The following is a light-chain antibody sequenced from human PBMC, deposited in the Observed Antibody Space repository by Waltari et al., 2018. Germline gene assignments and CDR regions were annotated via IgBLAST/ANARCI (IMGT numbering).Light chain of an antibody. CDR3: QQCNSVPYT. V-gene: IGKV1-5*03. J-gene: IGKJ2*01. CDR2: KAS. CDR1: QNINSW. Sequence: DIQMTQSPSTLSASVGHRVTITCRASQNINSWLAWYQQKPGKAPKLLIYKASSLESGVPSRFSGSGSGTEFTLTITSLQPDDFVTYYCQQCNSVPYTFGQGTNLEIK.